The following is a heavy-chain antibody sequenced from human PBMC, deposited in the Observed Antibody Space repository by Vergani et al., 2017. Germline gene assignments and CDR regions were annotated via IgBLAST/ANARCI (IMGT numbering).Heavy chain of an antibody. CDR1: GGSLSGYF. V-gene: IGHV4-34*02. CDR3: ASRRPRLNLGSKSNAGTFDS. D-gene: IGHD3-10*01. J-gene: IGHJ4*02. CDR2: ITAIGSA. Sequence: QVHLQQRGAGVLKPSETLSLTCGVIGGSLSGYFWSWIRQSPGRGLEWIVEITAIGSAKYSPSATSRVTISVDTSRGEFTLTVTSVTAADTGLYFCASRRPRLNLGSKSNAGTFDSWVQGTLVTVSS.